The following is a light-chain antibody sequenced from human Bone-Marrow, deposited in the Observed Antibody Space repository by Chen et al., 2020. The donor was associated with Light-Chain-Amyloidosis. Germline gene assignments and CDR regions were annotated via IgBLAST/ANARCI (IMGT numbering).Light chain of an antibody. CDR3: QSYQGSSQGV. J-gene: IGLJ3*02. CDR2: EDD. Sequence: NFMLTQPHSVPESPGKTALISCTRSSGSIATNHVQWYQQRPGSSPTTVIYEDDQRTSGVPDRFSGSIDRSSNSASLTISGLKTEDEADYYCQSYQGSSQGVFGGGTKLTV. V-gene: IGLV6-57*01. CDR1: SGSIATNH.